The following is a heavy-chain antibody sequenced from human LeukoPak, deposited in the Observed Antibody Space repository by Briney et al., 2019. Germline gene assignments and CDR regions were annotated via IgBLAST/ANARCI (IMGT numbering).Heavy chain of an antibody. V-gene: IGHV3-30-3*01. D-gene: IGHD6-13*01. CDR3: ARDEAAAVNYYYYGMDV. Sequence: PGGSLRLSCAASGFTFSSYAMPWVRQAPGKGLEWVAVISYDGSNKYYADSVKGRFTISRDNSKNTLYLQMNSLRAEDTAVYYCARDEAAAVNYYYYGMDVWGQGTTVTVSS. CDR2: ISYDGSNK. CDR1: GFTFSSYA. J-gene: IGHJ6*02.